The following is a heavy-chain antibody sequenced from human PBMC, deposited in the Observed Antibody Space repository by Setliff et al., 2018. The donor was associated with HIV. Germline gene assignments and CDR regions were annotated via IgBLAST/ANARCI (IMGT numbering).Heavy chain of an antibody. Sequence: GESLKISCGASGFTFSSFAMNWVRHAPGKGLEWVSAVSGSGSATEYADSVKGRFTISRDNSKNALYLEMNNLRAEDTAIYYCAKGLDYVDSIGYSYFRLWGQGTQVTVSS. V-gene: IGHV3-23*01. CDR2: VSGSGSAT. J-gene: IGHJ4*02. CDR1: GFTFSSFA. CDR3: AKGLDYVDSIGYSYFRL. D-gene: IGHD3-22*01.